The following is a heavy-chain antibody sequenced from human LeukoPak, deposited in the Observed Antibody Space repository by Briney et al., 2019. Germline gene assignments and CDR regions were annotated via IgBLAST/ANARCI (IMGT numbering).Heavy chain of an antibody. V-gene: IGHV4-38-2*02. CDR1: GYSISSGYY. Sequence: PSETLSLTCTVSGYSISSGYYWGWIRQPPGKGLEWIGSIYYSGSTYYNPSLKSRVTISVDTSKNQFSLKLSSVTAADTAVYYCAVEYSSSSVDYWGQGTLVTVSS. CDR3: AVEYSSSSVDY. D-gene: IGHD6-6*01. CDR2: IYYSGST. J-gene: IGHJ4*02.